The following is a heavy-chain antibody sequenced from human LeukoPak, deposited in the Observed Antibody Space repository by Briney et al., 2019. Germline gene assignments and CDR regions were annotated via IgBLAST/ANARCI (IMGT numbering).Heavy chain of an antibody. CDR1: RYTLTELS. D-gene: IGHD2/OR15-2a*01. CDR2: FDSEDGET. J-gene: IGHJ4*02. V-gene: IGHV1-24*01. CDR3: ATYRPRLIELVSGYYFDY. Sequence: GASVKVSCKVSRYTLTELSMHWVRQAPGKGLEWMGGFDSEDGETIYAQKFQGRVTMTEDTSTDTAYMELSSLRSEDTAVYYCATYRPRLIELVSGYYFDYWGQGTLVTVSS.